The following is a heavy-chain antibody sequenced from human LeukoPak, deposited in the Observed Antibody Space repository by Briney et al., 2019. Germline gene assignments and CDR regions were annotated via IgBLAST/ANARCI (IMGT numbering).Heavy chain of an antibody. Sequence: ASVKVSCKAPGYTFTGYYMHWVRQAPGQGLEWMGWINPNSGGTNYAQKFQGRVTMTRDTSISTAYMELSRLRSDDTAVYYCARDRVAVSPYYFDYWGQGTLVTVSS. D-gene: IGHD6-19*01. J-gene: IGHJ4*02. CDR3: ARDRVAVSPYYFDY. CDR2: INPNSGGT. V-gene: IGHV1-2*02. CDR1: GYTFTGYY.